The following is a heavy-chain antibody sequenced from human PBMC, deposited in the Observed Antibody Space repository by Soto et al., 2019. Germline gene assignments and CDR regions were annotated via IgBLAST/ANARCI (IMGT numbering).Heavy chain of an antibody. CDR1: GFTVSSNY. Sequence: GGSLRLSCAASGFTVSSNYMSWVRQAPGKGLEWVSVIYSGGSTYYADSVKGRFTISRDNSKNTLYLQMNSLRAEDTAVYYCARAKYYDFWSGEGSPGAFDIWGQGTMVTVSS. D-gene: IGHD3-3*01. J-gene: IGHJ3*02. V-gene: IGHV3-53*01. CDR2: IYSGGST. CDR3: ARAKYYDFWSGEGSPGAFDI.